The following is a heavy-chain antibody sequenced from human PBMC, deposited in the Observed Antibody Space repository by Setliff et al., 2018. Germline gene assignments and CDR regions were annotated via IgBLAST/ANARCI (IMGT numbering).Heavy chain of an antibody. Sequence: SETLSLTCTVSGDSISTTDYYWGWIRQPPGKGLEWIGCVYYSGNTYYSPSLKSRVTMFADTSKNQFSLMLYSVTAADTAIYYCARYDSSGYSENYYFDYWGQGTLVTVSS. J-gene: IGHJ4*02. CDR2: VYYSGNT. CDR1: GDSISTTDYY. CDR3: ARYDSSGYSENYYFDY. D-gene: IGHD3-22*01. V-gene: IGHV4-39*07.